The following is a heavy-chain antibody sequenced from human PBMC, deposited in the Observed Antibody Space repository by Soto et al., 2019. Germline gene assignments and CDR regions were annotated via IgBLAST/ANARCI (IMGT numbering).Heavy chain of an antibody. D-gene: IGHD3-3*02. V-gene: IGHV1-69*12. CDR1: GGTFRISA. Sequence: QVQLEQSGAEVKKPGSSVKVSCKASGGTFRISAISWVRQAPGQGLEWMGGIMPIFRTPDYAQKFQGRVIITADEFSGTAYMELSGLRSADTAVYYCARDKDRPQLGGNYYSILDVWCQGNTITVPS. J-gene: IGHJ6*02. CDR3: ARDKDRPQLGGNYYSILDV. CDR2: IMPIFRTP.